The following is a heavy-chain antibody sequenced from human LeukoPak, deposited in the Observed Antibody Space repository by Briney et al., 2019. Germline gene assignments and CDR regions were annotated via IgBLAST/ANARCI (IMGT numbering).Heavy chain of an antibody. J-gene: IGHJ4*02. V-gene: IGHV4-34*01. CDR2: INHSGST. CDR1: GWSFSGYY. Sequence: TSETLSLPCAVYGWSFSGYYWSWIRQPPGKGLEWIGEINHSGSTNYNPSLKSRVTISVDTSKNQFSLKLSSVTAADTAVYYCARVGYSSGRSLRNFDYWGQGTLVTVSS. D-gene: IGHD6-19*01. CDR3: ARVGYSSGRSLRNFDY.